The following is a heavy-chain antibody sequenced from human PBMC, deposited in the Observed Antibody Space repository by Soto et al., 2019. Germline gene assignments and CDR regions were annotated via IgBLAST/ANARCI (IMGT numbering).Heavy chain of an antibody. CDR2: FYYSGSA. CDR3: VRQERHASWFDP. CDR1: GGSISSSSFY. J-gene: IGHJ5*02. V-gene: IGHV4-39*01. Sequence: SETLSLTCTVSGGSISSSSFYWGWSRQPPGKGLQWIGSFYYSGSAYYNPSLKSRVTISVDTSKNQFSLKLTSVTAADTAVYYCVRQERHASWFDPWGQGTLVTVSS.